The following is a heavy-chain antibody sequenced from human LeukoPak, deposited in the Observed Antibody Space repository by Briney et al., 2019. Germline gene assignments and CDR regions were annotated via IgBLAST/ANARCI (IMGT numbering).Heavy chain of an antibody. CDR1: GYTFTSYY. CDR2: INPSGGST. D-gene: IGHD6-19*01. J-gene: IGHJ4*02. CDR3: ARGYSSGWYTDLIVDFDY. Sequence: ASVQVSCKASGYTFTSYYMHWVRQAPGQGLEWMGIINPSGGSTSYAQKFQGRVTMTRDTSTSTVYMELSSLRSEDTAVYYCARGYSSGWYTDLIVDFDYWGQGTLVTVSS. V-gene: IGHV1-46*01.